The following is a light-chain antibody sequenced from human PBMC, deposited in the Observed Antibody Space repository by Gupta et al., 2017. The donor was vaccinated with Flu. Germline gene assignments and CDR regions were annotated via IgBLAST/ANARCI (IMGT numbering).Light chain of an antibody. Sequence: DIVMTQSPLSLPVTPGEPASISCRSSQSLLHSNGYNYLDWYLQKPGQSPQLLIYLGSNRAAGVPERFSGSGSGTDFTLKISRVEAEDVGVYYCMQALKTPVFTFGPGTKVDIK. V-gene: IGKV2-28*01. CDR1: QSLLHSNGYNY. CDR3: MQALKTPVFT. CDR2: LGS. J-gene: IGKJ3*01.